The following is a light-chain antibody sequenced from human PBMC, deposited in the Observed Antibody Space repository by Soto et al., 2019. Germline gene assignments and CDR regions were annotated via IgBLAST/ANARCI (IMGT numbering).Light chain of an antibody. CDR2: DVT. J-gene: IGLJ1*01. CDR3: CSYAGRYTYV. CDR1: SSDVGLYNY. Sequence: QSALTQPRSVSGSPGQSVTISCTGTSSDVGLYNYVSWYQQHPGKAPKLMIYDVTKRPSGVPDRFSGSKSGNTASLTISGLQGEDEADYYCCSYAGRYTYVFGTGTKLTVL. V-gene: IGLV2-11*01.